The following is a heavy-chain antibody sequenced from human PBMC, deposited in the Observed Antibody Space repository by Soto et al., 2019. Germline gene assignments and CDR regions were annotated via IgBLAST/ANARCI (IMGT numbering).Heavy chain of an antibody. CDR1: GFSLDTWGVG. CDR3: ARAFGYWGCCYFDP. CDR2: ISWDDDK. D-gene: IGHD3-22*01. Sequence: QITLKESGPTLVRPTQTLTLTCTVSGFSLDTWGVGVGWIRQPPGKAPEWLALISWDDDKRYSPSLKNRLTITEDTANNQVIHTVTNVDPLATVTYDCARAFGYWGCCYFDPLGQGTLVPVSS. V-gene: IGHV2-5*02. J-gene: IGHJ4*02.